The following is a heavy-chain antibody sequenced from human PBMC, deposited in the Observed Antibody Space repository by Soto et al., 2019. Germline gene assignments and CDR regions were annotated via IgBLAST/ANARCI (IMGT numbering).Heavy chain of an antibody. Sequence: SETLSLTCTVSGGSISSYYWSWIRQPPGKGLEWIGYIYYSGSTNYNPSLKSRVTISVDTSKNQFSLKLSSVTAADTAVYYCSRAFWWNDGYRALLYYRARGTFVTGS. CDR2: IYYSGST. CDR3: SRAFWWNDGYRALLYY. D-gene: IGHD1-1*01. CDR1: GGSISSYY. V-gene: IGHV4-59*01. J-gene: IGHJ4*02.